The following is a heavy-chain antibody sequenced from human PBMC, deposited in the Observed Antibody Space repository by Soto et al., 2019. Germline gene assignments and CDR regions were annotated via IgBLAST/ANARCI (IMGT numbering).Heavy chain of an antibody. CDR2: IYYAGTT. J-gene: IGHJ4*02. CDR1: DGSISPYY. D-gene: IGHD3-22*01. CDR3: ARLGGYYQALDS. Sequence: QVQLQESGPGLVKPSETLSLNCTVSDGSISPYYWSWIRQPPGKGLEWIGYIYYAGTTTYNPSLKRRVSISVDTSKNEVSLNLPSVTAADTAVYYCARLGGYYQALDSWGQGTVVTVSS. V-gene: IGHV4-59*08.